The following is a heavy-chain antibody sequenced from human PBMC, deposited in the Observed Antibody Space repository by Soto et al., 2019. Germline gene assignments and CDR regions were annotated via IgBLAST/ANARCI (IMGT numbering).Heavy chain of an antibody. CDR2: IYYSGST. CDR3: ARGGDYDILTGYYQPFDY. D-gene: IGHD3-9*01. CDR1: GGSISSYY. V-gene: IGHV4-59*01. Sequence: PSETLSLTCTVSGGSISSYYWSWIRQPPGKGLEWIGYIYYSGSTNYNPSLKSRVTISVDTSKNQFSLKLSSVTAADTAVYYFARGGDYDILTGYYQPFDYWGQGTLVTVSS. J-gene: IGHJ4*02.